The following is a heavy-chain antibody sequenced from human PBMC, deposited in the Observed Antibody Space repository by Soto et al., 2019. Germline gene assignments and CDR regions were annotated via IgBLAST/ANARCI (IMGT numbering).Heavy chain of an antibody. Sequence: ASVKVSCKASGFTLSNYAIHWVRQAPGQRLEWMGWMNAGNGNTKYSRNFQGRVTISRDTSANTAYMELSSLRSEDTAVYYCARTGYSRLNWFDPWGQGTLVTVSS. D-gene: IGHD5-12*01. CDR3: ARTGYSRLNWFDP. J-gene: IGHJ5*02. CDR2: MNAGNGNT. CDR1: GFTLSNYA. V-gene: IGHV1-3*01.